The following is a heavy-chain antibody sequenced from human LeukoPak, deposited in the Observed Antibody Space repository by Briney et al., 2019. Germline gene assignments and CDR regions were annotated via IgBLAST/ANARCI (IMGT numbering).Heavy chain of an antibody. D-gene: IGHD2-15*01. CDR3: ARDRGYCNGDSCSYYMDV. CDR2: ISSSSSYI. CDR1: GFTFSSYS. Sequence: GGSLRLSCAASGFTFSSYSMNWVRQAPGKGLEWVSSISSSSSYIYYADSVKGRFTISRDNAKNSLYLQMNTLRADDTAVYYCARDRGYCNGDSCSYYMDVWGKGTTVTVSS. V-gene: IGHV3-21*01. J-gene: IGHJ6*03.